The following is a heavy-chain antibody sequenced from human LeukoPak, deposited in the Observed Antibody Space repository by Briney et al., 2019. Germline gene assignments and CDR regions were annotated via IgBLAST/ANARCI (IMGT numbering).Heavy chain of an antibody. CDR1: GFTFSSYA. D-gene: IGHD3-22*01. Sequence: PGGSLRLSCAASGFTFSSYAMSWVRQAPGKGLEWVSAISGSGGSTHYADSVKGRFTISRDNSKNTLYLQMNSLRAEDTAVYYCAKDWSSMIAIFDYWGQGTLVTVSS. J-gene: IGHJ4*02. CDR2: ISGSGGST. V-gene: IGHV3-23*01. CDR3: AKDWSSMIAIFDY.